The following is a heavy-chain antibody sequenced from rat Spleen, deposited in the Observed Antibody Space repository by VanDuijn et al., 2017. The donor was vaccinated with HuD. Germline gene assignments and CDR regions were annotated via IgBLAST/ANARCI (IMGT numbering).Heavy chain of an antibody. CDR3: TTWFAY. Sequence: EVQLVETGGGLVQPGRSLKLSCVASGFTFSNYWMYWIRQAPGKGLEWVASITNSGGTTNYPDSLKGRFTISRDNAKSTLYLQMNSLRSEDTATYYCTTWFAYWGQGTLVTVSS. CDR1: GFTFSNYW. J-gene: IGHJ3*01. V-gene: IGHV5-31*01. CDR2: ITNSGGTT.